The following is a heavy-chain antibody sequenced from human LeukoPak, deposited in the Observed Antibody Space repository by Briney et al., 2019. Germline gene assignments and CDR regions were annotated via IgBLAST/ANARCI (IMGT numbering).Heavy chain of an antibody. V-gene: IGHV1-18*01. Sequence: ASVKVSCKASGYTFTSYGISWVRQAPGQGLEWMGWISAYNGNTNYAQRLQGRVTMTTDTSTSTAYMEPRSLRSDDTAVYYCARRSLYYYDSSGYLDYWGQRTLVTVSS. CDR2: ISAYNGNT. D-gene: IGHD3-22*01. J-gene: IGHJ4*02. CDR3: ARRSLYYYDSSGYLDY. CDR1: GYTFTSYG.